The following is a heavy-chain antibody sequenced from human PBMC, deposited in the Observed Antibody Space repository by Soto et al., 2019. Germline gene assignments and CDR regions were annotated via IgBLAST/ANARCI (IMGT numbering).Heavy chain of an antibody. CDR1: GVSFNNNG. CDR2: VSPPFRTS. V-gene: IGHV1-69*01. CDR3: ARVLYYGSGSYSPYGVDV. Sequence: QVQLVQSGAEVKKPGSSVKVSCKTSGVSFNNNGIGWVRQAPGHGLEWMGGVSPPFRTSNYARKFQGIISITADASTGTVNMELSSLTSEDTAQYYCARVLYYGSGSYSPYGVDVWGQGTTVTVPS. J-gene: IGHJ6*02. D-gene: IGHD3-10*01.